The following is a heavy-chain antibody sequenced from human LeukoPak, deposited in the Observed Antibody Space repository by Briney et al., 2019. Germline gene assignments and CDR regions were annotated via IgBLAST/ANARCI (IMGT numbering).Heavy chain of an antibody. CDR2: INHSGST. CDR1: GGSFSGYY. D-gene: IGHD6-13*01. J-gene: IGHJ6*03. Sequence: SETLSLTCAVYGGSFSGYYWSWLRQPPGKGLEWIGEINHSGSTNYNPSLKSRVTISVDTSKNQFSLKLSSVTAADTAVYYCARVGSSSWYGPRYYYYYMDVWGKGTTVTVSS. CDR3: ARVGSSSWYGPRYYYYYMDV. V-gene: IGHV4-34*01.